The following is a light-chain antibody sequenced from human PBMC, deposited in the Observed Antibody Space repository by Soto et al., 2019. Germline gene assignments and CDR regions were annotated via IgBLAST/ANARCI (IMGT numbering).Light chain of an antibody. Sequence: QSVLTQPPSVSGAPGQRVTISCTGSSSNIGAGYDVHWYQQLPGTAPKLLIYGNSNRPSGVPDRFSGSKSGTSASLAITGLQAEDEADYDCQSYDNSLSGLYVFGPGTKLTVL. CDR3: QSYDNSLSGLYV. V-gene: IGLV1-40*01. CDR2: GNS. CDR1: SSNIGAGYD. J-gene: IGLJ1*01.